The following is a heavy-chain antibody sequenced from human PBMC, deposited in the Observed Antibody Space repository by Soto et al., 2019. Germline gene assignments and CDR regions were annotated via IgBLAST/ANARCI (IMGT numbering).Heavy chain of an antibody. Sequence: SETLSLTCTVSGGSISSYYWSWIRQPPGKGLEWIGYIYYSGSTNYNPSLKSRVTISVDTSKNQFSLKLSSVTAADTAVYYCARDHKGYSYGYVGNYYYGMDVWGQGTTVTVSS. J-gene: IGHJ6*02. CDR1: GGSISSYY. V-gene: IGHV4-59*01. D-gene: IGHD5-18*01. CDR2: IYYSGST. CDR3: ARDHKGYSYGYVGNYYYGMDV.